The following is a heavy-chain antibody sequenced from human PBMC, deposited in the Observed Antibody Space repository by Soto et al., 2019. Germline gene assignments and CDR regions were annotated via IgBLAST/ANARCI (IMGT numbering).Heavy chain of an antibody. J-gene: IGHJ6*02. V-gene: IGHV3-23*01. Sequence: GGSLRLSCAASGFTFSSYAMSWVRQAPGKGLEWVSAISGSGGSTYYADSVKGRFTISRDNSKNTLYLQMNSLRAEDTAVYYCAKDKKASSWYGSYYYGMDVWGQGTTVTVSS. CDR2: ISGSGGST. D-gene: IGHD6-13*01. CDR3: AKDKKASSWYGSYYYGMDV. CDR1: GFTFSSYA.